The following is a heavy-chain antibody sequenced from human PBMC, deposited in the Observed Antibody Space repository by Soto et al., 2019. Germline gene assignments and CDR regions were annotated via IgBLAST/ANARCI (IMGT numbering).Heavy chain of an antibody. J-gene: IGHJ6*02. CDR2: ISYDGSNK. Sequence: GGSLRLSCAASGFTFSSYDMHWVRQAPGKGLEWVAVISYDGSNKYYADSVKGRFTISRDNSKNTLYLQMNSLRAEDTAVYYCARDPGSGWLYYYYGMDVWGQGTTVTVSS. CDR1: GFTFSSYD. D-gene: IGHD6-25*01. V-gene: IGHV3-30-3*01. CDR3: ARDPGSGWLYYYYGMDV.